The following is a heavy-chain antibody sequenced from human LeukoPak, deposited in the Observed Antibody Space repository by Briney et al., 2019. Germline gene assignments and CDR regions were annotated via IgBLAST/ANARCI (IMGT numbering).Heavy chain of an antibody. V-gene: IGHV1-18*01. J-gene: IGHJ4*02. D-gene: IGHD1-26*01. CDR3: ARVPYSGSYYGGHYFDY. CDR1: GYTFTSYG. Sequence: GASVKVSCKASGYTFTSYGISWVRQAPGQGLEWMGWISAYNGNTNYAQRLQGRVTMTTDTSTSTAYMELRSLRSDDTAVYYCARVPYSGSYYGGHYFDYWGQGTLVTVSS. CDR2: ISAYNGNT.